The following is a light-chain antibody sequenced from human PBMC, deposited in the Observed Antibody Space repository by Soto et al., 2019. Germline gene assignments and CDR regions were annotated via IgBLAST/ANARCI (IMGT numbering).Light chain of an antibody. V-gene: IGKV3D-15*01. CDR2: GAS. J-gene: IGKJ2*01. CDR1: QSVSSN. CDR3: QQYNNWPQWYT. Sequence: EIVMTQSPATLSVSPGERATLSCRASQSVSSNLAWYQQKPGQAPRLLIYGASIRATGIPARFSGSGSGTEFTLTISSLQSEDFAVYYCQQYNNWPQWYTFGQGTKLEIK.